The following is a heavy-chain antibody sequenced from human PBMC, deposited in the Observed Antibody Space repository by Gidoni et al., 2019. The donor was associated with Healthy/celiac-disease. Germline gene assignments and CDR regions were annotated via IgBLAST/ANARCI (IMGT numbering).Heavy chain of an antibody. V-gene: IGHV4-31*03. Sequence: QVQLQESGPGLVKPSQTLSLTCTVSGGSLRSGGYYWSWIRQNPGKGLEWIGYIYYSGSTYYNPSLKSRVTISVDTSKNQFSLKLSSVTAADTAVYYCARDYLRSDEDYYYGMDVWGQGTTVTVSS. J-gene: IGHJ6*02. CDR1: GGSLRSGGYY. CDR3: ARDYLRSDEDYYYGMDV. CDR2: IYYSGST. D-gene: IGHD4-17*01.